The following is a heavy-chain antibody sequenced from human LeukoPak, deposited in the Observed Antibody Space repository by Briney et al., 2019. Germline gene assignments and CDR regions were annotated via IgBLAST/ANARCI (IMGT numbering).Heavy chain of an antibody. CDR1: GFTFSSYW. J-gene: IGHJ3*02. CDR3: ARVVYYYDSSGYPGAFDI. D-gene: IGHD3-22*01. V-gene: IGHV3-74*01. CDR2: IISDGSIT. Sequence: GGSLRLSCAASGFTFSSYWMHWVRQAPGKGLVWVSRIISDGSITTYADSVKGRFTISRDNAKNTLYLQMNSLRAEDTAVYYCARVVYYYDSSGYPGAFDIWGQGTMVIVSS.